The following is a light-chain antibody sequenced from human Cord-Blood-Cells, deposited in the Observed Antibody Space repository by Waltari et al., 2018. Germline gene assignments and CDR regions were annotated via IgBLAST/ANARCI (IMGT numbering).Light chain of an antibody. V-gene: IGKV3-11*01. CDR1: QSVSSY. Sequence: EIVFTQSPATLSLSPGDRATLSCRASQSVSSYLAWYQQKPGSAPRLRIYDASNRATGIPARFSGSGSGTDFTLTISSLEPEDFAVYYCQQRSNCPLTFGGWTKVVIK. J-gene: IGKJ4*01. CDR2: DAS. CDR3: QQRSNCPLT.